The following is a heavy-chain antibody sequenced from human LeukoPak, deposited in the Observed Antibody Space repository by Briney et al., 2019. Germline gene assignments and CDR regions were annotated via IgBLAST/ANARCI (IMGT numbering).Heavy chain of an antibody. V-gene: IGHV4-34*01. J-gene: IGHJ4*02. Sequence: PETLSLTCAVYGGSFSGYYWSWIRQPPGKGLEWIGEINHSGSTNYNPSLKSRVTISVDTSKNQFSLKLSSVTAADTAVYYCARGGTYDILTGYYNLETDYWGQGTLVTVSS. CDR1: GGSFSGYY. D-gene: IGHD3-9*01. CDR3: ARGGTYDILTGYYNLETDY. CDR2: INHSGST.